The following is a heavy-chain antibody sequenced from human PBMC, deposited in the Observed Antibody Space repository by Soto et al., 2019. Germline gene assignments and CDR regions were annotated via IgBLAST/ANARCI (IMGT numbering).Heavy chain of an antibody. CDR1: GFTFDVYA. V-gene: IGHV3-9*01. CDR3: AKVRIAAAGSRHYYYGMDV. J-gene: IGHJ6*02. Sequence: GGSLRLSCAASGFTFDVYAMHWVRQAPGKGLEWVSGISWNSGSIGYADSVKGRFTISRDNAKNSLYLQMNSLRAEDTALYYCAKVRIAAAGSRHYYYGMDVWGPGTTVTVSS. D-gene: IGHD6-13*01. CDR2: ISWNSGSI.